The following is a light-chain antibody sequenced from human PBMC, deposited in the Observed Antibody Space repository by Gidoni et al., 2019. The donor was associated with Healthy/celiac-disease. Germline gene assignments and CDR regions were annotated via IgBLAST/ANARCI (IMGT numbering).Light chain of an antibody. CDR3: SSYTTSSTYV. V-gene: IGLV2-14*01. CDR2: HVS. CDR1: SSDVGGYKY. J-gene: IGLJ1*01. Sequence: QSALTQPASVSGSPGPSITISCTGTSSDVGGYKYVSWYQQHPGKAPKHMIYHVSNRPSGVSNRFSGSKSGNTASLTISGLQAEDEADYYCSSYTTSSTYVFGTGTKVTVL.